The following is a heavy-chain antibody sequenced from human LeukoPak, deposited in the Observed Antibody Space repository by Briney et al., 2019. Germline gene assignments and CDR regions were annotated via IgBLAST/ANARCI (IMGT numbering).Heavy chain of an antibody. CDR1: GFTFSSYG. J-gene: IGHJ4*02. D-gene: IGHD5-18*01. V-gene: IGHV3-30*03. CDR2: ISYDGSNK. CDR3: ATRGYSYGYPVEY. Sequence: PGGSLRLSCAASGFTFSSYGMHWVRQAPGKGLEWVAVISYDGSNKYYADSVKGRFTISRDNSKNTLYLQMNSLRAEDTAVYYCATRGYSYGYPVEYWGQGILVTVSS.